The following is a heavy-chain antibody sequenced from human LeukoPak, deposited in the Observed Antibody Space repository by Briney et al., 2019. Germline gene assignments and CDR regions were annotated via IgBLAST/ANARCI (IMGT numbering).Heavy chain of an antibody. CDR2: IYSGGST. Sequence: GGSLRLSCAASGFTVSSNYMSWVRQAPGKGLEWVSVIYSGGSTYYADSVKGRFTISRDNSKSTLYLQMNSLRAEDTAVYYCARVDTGTVDYWGQGTLVTVSS. J-gene: IGHJ4*02. CDR1: GFTVSSNY. V-gene: IGHV3-53*01. CDR3: ARVDTGTVDY. D-gene: IGHD5-18*01.